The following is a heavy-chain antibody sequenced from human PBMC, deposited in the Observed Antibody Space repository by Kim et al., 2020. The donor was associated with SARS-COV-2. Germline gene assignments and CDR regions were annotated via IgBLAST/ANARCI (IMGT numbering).Heavy chain of an antibody. Sequence: GESLKISCKGSGYSFTSYWISWVRQMPGKGLEWMGRIDPSDSCTNYSPSFQGHVTISADKSISTAYLQWSSLKASDTAMYYCARRRSRLENWFDPWGQGTLVTVSS. CDR3: ARRRSRLENWFDP. CDR1: GYSFTSYW. CDR2: IDPSDSCT. D-gene: IGHD6-13*01. J-gene: IGHJ5*02. V-gene: IGHV5-10-1*01.